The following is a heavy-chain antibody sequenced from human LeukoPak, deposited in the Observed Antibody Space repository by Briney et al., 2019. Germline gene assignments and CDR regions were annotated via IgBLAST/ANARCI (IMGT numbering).Heavy chain of an antibody. J-gene: IGHJ4*02. D-gene: IGHD3-16*01. CDR2: IYNSGST. V-gene: IGHV4-38-2*02. CDR3: AREGKSLTQDY. Sequence: PSETLSLTCTVSGYSISSGFFWGWIRQPPGKGLEWIGSIYNSGSTYYSPSLKSRVTISVDTSKNQFSLKLSSVTAADTAVYYCAREGKSLTQDYWGQGTLVTVSS. CDR1: GYSISSGFF.